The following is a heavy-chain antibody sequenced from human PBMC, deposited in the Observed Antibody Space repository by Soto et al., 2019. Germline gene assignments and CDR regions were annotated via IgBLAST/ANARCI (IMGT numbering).Heavy chain of an antibody. D-gene: IGHD5-12*01. Sequence: ASVKVSCKASGYTFTSYAMHWVRQAPGQRLEWMGWINAGNGNTKYSQKFQGRVTITRDTSASTAYMELSSLRSEDTAVYYCARAGRDGYNARYFDLWGRGTLVTV. CDR2: INAGNGNT. V-gene: IGHV1-3*01. CDR1: GYTFTSYA. CDR3: ARAGRDGYNARYFDL. J-gene: IGHJ2*01.